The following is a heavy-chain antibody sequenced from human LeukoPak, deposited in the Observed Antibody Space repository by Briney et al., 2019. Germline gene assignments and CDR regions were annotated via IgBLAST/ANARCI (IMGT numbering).Heavy chain of an antibody. Sequence: GGSLRLSCAASGFTFSGSAMHWVRQASGKGLEWVGRIRSKANSYATAYAASVKGRFTISRDDSKNTAYLQMNSLKTEDTAVYYCTSPPAFQTRSSYYYYYMDVWGKGTTVTVPS. CDR1: GFTFSGSA. D-gene: IGHD2/OR15-2a*01. J-gene: IGHJ6*03. CDR3: TSPPAFQTRSSYYYYYMDV. CDR2: IRSKANSYAT. V-gene: IGHV3-73*01.